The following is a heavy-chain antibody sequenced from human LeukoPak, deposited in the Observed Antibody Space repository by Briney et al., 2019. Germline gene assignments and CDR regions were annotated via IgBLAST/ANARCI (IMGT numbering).Heavy chain of an antibody. D-gene: IGHD2-2*01. Sequence: GGSLRLSCAASGLTFSSYAMSWVRQAPGKGLEWVSAIGVIGGRTYYAASVKGRFTISRDNSKNTLYLQMNSLRAEDTAVYYCAIPPRYQLPVDYWGQGTLVTVSS. V-gene: IGHV3-23*01. J-gene: IGHJ4*02. CDR1: GLTFSSYA. CDR2: IGVIGGRT. CDR3: AIPPRYQLPVDY.